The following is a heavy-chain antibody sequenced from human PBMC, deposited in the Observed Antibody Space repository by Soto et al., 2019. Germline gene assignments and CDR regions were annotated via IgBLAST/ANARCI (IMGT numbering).Heavy chain of an antibody. V-gene: IGHV4-59*01. Sequence: QVQLQESGPGLVKPSETLSLTCTVSGGSISSYYWSWIRQPPGKGLEWIGYIYYSGSTNYNPSLKSRVTISVDTSKNQFSLKLSPVTAADTAVYYCARGTVWGLRDYWGQGTLVTVSS. CDR2: IYYSGST. J-gene: IGHJ4*02. D-gene: IGHD4-4*01. CDR3: ARGTVWGLRDY. CDR1: GGSISSYY.